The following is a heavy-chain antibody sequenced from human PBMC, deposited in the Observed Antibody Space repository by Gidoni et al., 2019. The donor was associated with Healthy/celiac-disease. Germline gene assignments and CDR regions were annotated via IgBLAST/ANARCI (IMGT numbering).Heavy chain of an antibody. CDR3: AKYGFLEWSSSHIDY. Sequence: EVQLLESGGGSVQPGVSLRLSCAAPGFTFSSYPMSWVRQAPGKGLGWVSAISGSGGSTYYPHSVKGRFTISRDNSKNTLYLQINSLRAEDTAVYYCAKYGFLEWSSSHIDYWGQGTLVTVSS. CDR2: ISGSGGST. V-gene: IGHV3-23*01. CDR1: GFTFSSYP. D-gene: IGHD3-3*01. J-gene: IGHJ4*02.